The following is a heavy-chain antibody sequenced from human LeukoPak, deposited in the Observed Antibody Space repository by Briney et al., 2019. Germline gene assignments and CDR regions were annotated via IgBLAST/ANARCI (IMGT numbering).Heavy chain of an antibody. CDR3: ARESYSSRHYYFDY. V-gene: IGHV3-30-3*01. Sequence: PGGSLRLSCAASGFTFSSYAIHWVRQAPGKGLEWVAVISYDGSNKYYADSVKGRFTISRDNSKNTLYLQMNSLRAEDTAVYYCARESYSSRHYYFDYWGQGTLVTVSS. D-gene: IGHD6-13*01. CDR1: GFTFSSYA. CDR2: ISYDGSNK. J-gene: IGHJ4*02.